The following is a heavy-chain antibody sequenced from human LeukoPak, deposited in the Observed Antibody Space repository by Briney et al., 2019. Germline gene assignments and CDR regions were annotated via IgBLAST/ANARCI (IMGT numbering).Heavy chain of an antibody. J-gene: IGHJ3*02. CDR1: RFTFSHAW. CDR3: TTDEGWYDAFDI. D-gene: IGHD2-15*01. CDR2: IKSKTDGGTT. V-gene: IGHV3-15*01. Sequence: SPGGSLRLSCAPSRFTFSHAWMSWVRQAPGKGLEWVGHIKSKTDGGTTDYAAPVKGRFTISRDDSKNTLYLQMNSLKTEDTDVYYCTTDEGWYDAFDIWGQGTMVTVSS.